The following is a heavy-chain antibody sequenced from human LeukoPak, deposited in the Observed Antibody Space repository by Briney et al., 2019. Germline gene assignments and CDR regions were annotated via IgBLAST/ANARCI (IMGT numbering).Heavy chain of an antibody. CDR3: ARSRAVVIRSYFDY. Sequence: SSETLSLTCTVSGGSISSYYWSWIRQPPGKGLEWIGYIYYSGSTNYNSSLKSRVTISVDTSKNQFSLKLSSVTAADTAVYYCARSRAVVIRSYFDYWGQGTLVTVSS. D-gene: IGHD3-22*01. V-gene: IGHV4-59*01. CDR1: GGSISSYY. CDR2: IYYSGST. J-gene: IGHJ4*02.